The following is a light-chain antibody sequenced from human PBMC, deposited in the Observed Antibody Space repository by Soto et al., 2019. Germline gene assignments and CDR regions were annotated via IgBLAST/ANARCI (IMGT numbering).Light chain of an antibody. J-gene: IGKJ1*01. V-gene: IGKV1-5*01. CDR1: QNINNL. Sequence: DLQMTQSPATLSASVCDRVPITCRASQNINNLLAWYQQKPGKAPKLLIYDASSLESGVPSRFSGSGSGTEFTLTVTSLQPEDFATYFCQQYDKYSTFGHVTKV. CDR2: DAS. CDR3: QQYDKYST.